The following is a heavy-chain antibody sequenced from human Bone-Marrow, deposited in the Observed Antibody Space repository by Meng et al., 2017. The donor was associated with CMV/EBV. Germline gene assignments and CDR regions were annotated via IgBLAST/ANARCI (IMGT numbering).Heavy chain of an antibody. CDR3: AGAFRGGYYTNDY. Sequence: GESLKISCAASGFTFSDHYMDWVRQAPGKGLEWVSFISSTSRYIFYADSVKGRFTISRDNAKNSVYIQMNSLRAEDTAVYYCAGAFRGGYYTNDYWGQGTLVTVSS. D-gene: IGHD3-3*01. CDR2: ISSTSRYI. CDR1: GFTFSDHY. J-gene: IGHJ4*02. V-gene: IGHV3-21*01.